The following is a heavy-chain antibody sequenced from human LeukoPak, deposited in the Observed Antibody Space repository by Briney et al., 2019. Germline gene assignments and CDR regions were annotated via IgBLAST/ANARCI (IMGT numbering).Heavy chain of an antibody. D-gene: IGHD7-27*01. J-gene: IGHJ4*02. V-gene: IGHV1-24*01. Sequence: GASVKVSCKVSGSTLTEFSIHWVRQAPGKGLEWMGGFVPKDDETSYAQNFQGRVTMTGDTSTDTAYMELSSLRSEDTAMYYCATIAPGDLFDSWGQGTLVTVSS. CDR3: ATIAPGDLFDS. CDR2: FVPKDDET. CDR1: GSTLTEFS.